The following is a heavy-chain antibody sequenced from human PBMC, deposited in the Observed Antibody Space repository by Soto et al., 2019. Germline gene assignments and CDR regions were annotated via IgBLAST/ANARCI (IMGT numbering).Heavy chain of an antibody. CDR2: INPATGAA. CDR1: GYPVTAYY. J-gene: IGHJ3*02. CDR3: ARGGGVGVAGSAAFDM. Sequence: QLHLVQSGAVVKKPGASVTVSCSASGYPVTAYYMHWVRQAPGRGLEWMGGINPATGAAKYTQTFPGRVTMTRDPSTGTGFMELSAPTSEDTAVFYCARGGGVGVAGSAAFDMWGQGTLVTVSS. D-gene: IGHD3-3*01. V-gene: IGHV1-2*02.